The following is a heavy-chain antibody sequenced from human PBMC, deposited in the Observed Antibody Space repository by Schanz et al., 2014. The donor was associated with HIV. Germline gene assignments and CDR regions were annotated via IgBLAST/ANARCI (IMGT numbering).Heavy chain of an antibody. CDR1: GFPFSNFA. CDR3: GTYNYGSGHDY. J-gene: IGHJ4*02. Sequence: EEHLLESGGDLLQPGGSLRLSCVASGFPFSNFAMSWVRQDPGRGLEWVSAISTGGERTFYADSVKGRFTISRDNSKNTLYLQMNSLRAEDTAIYHCGTYNYGSGHDYWGQGTLVTVS. CDR2: ISTGGERT. V-gene: IGHV3-23*01. D-gene: IGHD3-10*01.